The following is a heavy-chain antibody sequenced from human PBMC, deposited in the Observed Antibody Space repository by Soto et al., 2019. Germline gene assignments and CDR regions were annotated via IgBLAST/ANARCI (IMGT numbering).Heavy chain of an antibody. D-gene: IGHD6-19*01. CDR3: AREAGPDRWFDP. V-gene: IGHV4-4*07. CDR2: ISTSGTT. Sequence: SETLSLTCAVSGASISSYCWTWIRQPAGKGLDWIGRISTSGTTNYNPSLKSRVTMSVDTSNNHFSLNLSSVTAADTAVYYCAREAGPDRWFDPWGQGTLVTVSS. J-gene: IGHJ5*02. CDR1: GASISSYC.